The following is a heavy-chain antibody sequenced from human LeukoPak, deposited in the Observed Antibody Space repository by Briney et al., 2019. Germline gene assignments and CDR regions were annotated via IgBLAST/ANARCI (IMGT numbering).Heavy chain of an antibody. J-gene: IGHJ3*02. D-gene: IGHD1-26*01. CDR1: GHTFTNYG. CDR3: ARPSGSYGDAFDI. CDR2: ISTYNGNT. Sequence: ASVKVSCKASGHTFTNYGISWVRQAPGQGLEWVAWISTYNGNTKNAPRLQGRVTMTTDTSTSTAYMELRSLRSDDTAVYYCARPSGSYGDAFDIWGQGTMVTVSS. V-gene: IGHV1-18*01.